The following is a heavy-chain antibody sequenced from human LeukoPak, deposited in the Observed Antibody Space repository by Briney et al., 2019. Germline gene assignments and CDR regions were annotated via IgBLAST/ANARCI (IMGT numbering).Heavy chain of an antibody. J-gene: IGHJ4*02. D-gene: IGHD3-22*01. CDR1: GGTFSSYA. CDR2: IIPIFGTA. Sequence: SVKVSCTASGGTFSSYAISWVRQAPGQGLEWMGGIIPIFGTANYAQKFQGRVTITADESTSTAYMELSSLRSEDTAVYYCARPNTPHTYYYDSSGYYYADWGQGTLVTVSS. V-gene: IGHV1-69*13. CDR3: ARPNTPHTYYYDSSGYYYAD.